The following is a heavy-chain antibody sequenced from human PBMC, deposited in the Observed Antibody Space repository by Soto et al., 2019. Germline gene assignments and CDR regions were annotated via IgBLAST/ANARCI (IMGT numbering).Heavy chain of an antibody. J-gene: IGHJ6*02. CDR1: GGTFSSYA. CDR2: IIPIFGTA. V-gene: IGHV1-69*13. Sequence: VASVKVSCKASGGTFSSYAISWVRQAPGQGLEWMGGIIPIFGTANYAQKFQGRVTITADESTSTAYMELSSLRSEDTAVYYCARGDFWSVSSYYYYGMDVWGQGTTVTVSS. CDR3: ARGDFWSVSSYYYYGMDV. D-gene: IGHD3-3*01.